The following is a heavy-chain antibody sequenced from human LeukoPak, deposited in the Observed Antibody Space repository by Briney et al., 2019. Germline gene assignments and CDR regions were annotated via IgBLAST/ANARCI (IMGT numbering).Heavy chain of an antibody. J-gene: IGHJ4*02. V-gene: IGHV3-33*06. Sequence: PGGSLRLSCAASGFTFSNYAMHWVRQAPGKGLEWVAVIWYDGSNKFYADSAKGRFTVSRDNSKNTLYLQMNSLRAEDTAVYYCAKDGSDGDYVRKYYFDYWGQGTLVTVSS. D-gene: IGHD4-17*01. CDR1: GFTFSNYA. CDR2: IWYDGSNK. CDR3: AKDGSDGDYVRKYYFDY.